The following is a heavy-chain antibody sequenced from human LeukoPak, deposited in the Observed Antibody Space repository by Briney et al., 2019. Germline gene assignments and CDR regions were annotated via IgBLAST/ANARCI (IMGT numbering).Heavy chain of an antibody. D-gene: IGHD3-10*02. Sequence: GGSLRLSCAASGFTFSDYYMNWIRQAPGKGLEWVSYISSSGYTISYADSVKGRFTISRDNAKKSVFLQMNSLRAEDTAVYYCAELGITMIGGVWGKGTTVTISS. CDR1: GFTFSDYY. CDR3: AELGITMIGGV. V-gene: IGHV3-11*04. CDR2: ISSSGYTI. J-gene: IGHJ6*04.